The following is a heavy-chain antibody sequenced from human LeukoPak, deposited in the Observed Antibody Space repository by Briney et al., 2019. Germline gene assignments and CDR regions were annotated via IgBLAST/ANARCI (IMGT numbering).Heavy chain of an antibody. V-gene: IGHV4-34*01. CDR3: ARVNTIFGVVTAYNWFDP. D-gene: IGHD3-3*01. CDR2: IYYSGST. Sequence: SETLSLTCAVYGGSFSGYYWGWIRQPPGKGLEWIWSIYYSGSTYYNPSLKSRVTISVDTSKNQFSLKLSSVTAADTAVYYCARVNTIFGVVTAYNWFDPWGQGTLVTVSS. CDR1: GGSFSGYY. J-gene: IGHJ5*02.